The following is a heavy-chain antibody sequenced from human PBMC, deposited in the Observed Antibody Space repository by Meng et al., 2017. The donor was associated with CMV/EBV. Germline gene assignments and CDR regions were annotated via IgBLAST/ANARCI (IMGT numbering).Heavy chain of an antibody. CDR3: ARDRYYYDSSGYYGGFDY. CDR1: TFNSYY. D-gene: IGHD3-22*01. CDR2: INPSGGST. V-gene: IGHV1-46*02. Sequence: TFNSYYMHWGRQAPGQGLEWMGIINPSGGSTSYAQKFQGRVTMTRDTSTSTVYMELSSLRSEDTAVYYCARDRYYYDSSGYYGGFDYWGQGTLVTVSS. J-gene: IGHJ4*02.